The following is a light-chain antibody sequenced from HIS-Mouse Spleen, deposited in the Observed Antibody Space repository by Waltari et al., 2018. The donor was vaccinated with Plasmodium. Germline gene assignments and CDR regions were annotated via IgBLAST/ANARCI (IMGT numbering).Light chain of an antibody. J-gene: IGLJ3*02. CDR2: QES. V-gene: IGLV3-1*01. CDR1: NLGEKY. Sequence: SYELTQPPSVYVSPGQTARITCSGDNLGEKYACWYQQKPGKSPVLVIYQESKRPSGIPERFSGSNSGNTATLTISGTQAMDEADYYCQAWDSSTAVFGGGTKLTVL. CDR3: QAWDSSTAV.